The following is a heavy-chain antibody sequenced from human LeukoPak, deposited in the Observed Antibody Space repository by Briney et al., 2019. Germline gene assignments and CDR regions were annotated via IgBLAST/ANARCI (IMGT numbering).Heavy chain of an antibody. CDR1: GGSISSYY. Sequence: SETLSLTCTVSGGSISSYYWSWIRQPPGKGLEWIGYIYYSGSTNYNPSLKSRVTISVDTSKNQFSLKLSSVTAADTAVYNWPRTLAARRLYAFDIWDQGTMVTVSS. D-gene: IGHD6-25*01. CDR2: IYYSGST. V-gene: IGHV4-59*01. CDR3: PRTLAARRLYAFDI. J-gene: IGHJ3*02.